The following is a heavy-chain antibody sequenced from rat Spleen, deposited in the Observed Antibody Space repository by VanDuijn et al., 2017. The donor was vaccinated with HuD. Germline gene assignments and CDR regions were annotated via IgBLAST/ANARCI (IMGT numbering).Heavy chain of an antibody. J-gene: IGHJ2*01. CDR1: GFTVNKYW. D-gene: IGHD1-11*01. CDR3: TRDRWQLRYFDY. Sequence: EVQLVESGGGLVQPGRSLKLSCVASGFTVNKYWMSWIRQAPGKGLEWVASITNTVDSTYYPDSVKGRFTISRDNAKNTLYLQMNSLRSEDTATYYCTRDRWQLRYFDYWGQGVMVTVSS. V-gene: IGHV5-31*01. CDR2: ITNTVDST.